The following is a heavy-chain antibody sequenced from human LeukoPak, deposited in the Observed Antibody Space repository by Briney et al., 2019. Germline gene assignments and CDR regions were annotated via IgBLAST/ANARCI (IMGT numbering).Heavy chain of an antibody. Sequence: SVKVSCKASGGTFTSHAISWVRLAPGQGLEWMAGIIPVFDTPNYAPKFQGRVTITADKSTNTAYMELTSLRSEDTGVYFCATRKDSGPYSYKGYAFDIWDQGTMVTVSS. CDR3: ATRKDSGPYSYKGYAFDI. CDR1: GGTFTSHA. D-gene: IGHD3-16*01. V-gene: IGHV1-69*06. J-gene: IGHJ3*02. CDR2: IIPVFDTP.